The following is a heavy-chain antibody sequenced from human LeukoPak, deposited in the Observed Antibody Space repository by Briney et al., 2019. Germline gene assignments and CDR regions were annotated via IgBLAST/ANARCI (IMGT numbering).Heavy chain of an antibody. D-gene: IGHD2-2*01. V-gene: IGHV4-34*01. J-gene: IGHJ4*02. CDR1: GGSFSGYY. CDR3: ARVDTVVVPAAIDY. CDR2: INHSGST. Sequence: SETLSLTCAFYGGSFSGYYWSWIRQPPGKGLEWIGEINHSGSTNYNPSLKSRVTISVDTSKNQFSLKLSSVTAADTAVYYCARVDTVVVPAAIDYWGQGTLVTVSS.